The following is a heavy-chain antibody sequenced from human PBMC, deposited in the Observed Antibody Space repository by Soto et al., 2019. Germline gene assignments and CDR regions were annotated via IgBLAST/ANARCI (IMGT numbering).Heavy chain of an antibody. CDR3: ARAATVVTPTPDPHYYYGMDV. D-gene: IGHD2-21*02. CDR1: GFTVSSNY. Sequence: GGSLRLSCAASGFTVSSNYMSWVRQAPGKGLEWVSVIYSGGSTYYADSVKGRFTISRDNSKNTLYLQMNSLRAEDTAVYYCARAATVVTPTPDPHYYYGMDVWGQGTTVTVSS. J-gene: IGHJ6*02. V-gene: IGHV3-53*01. CDR2: IYSGGST.